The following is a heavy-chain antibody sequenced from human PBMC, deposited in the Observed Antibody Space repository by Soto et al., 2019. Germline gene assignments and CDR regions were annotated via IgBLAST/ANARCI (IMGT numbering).Heavy chain of an antibody. Sequence: QVQLVQSGAEVKKPGVSVKVSCKVSGNIFTSQYMHWVRQAPGQGLEWMAMINPSGGRTSYAQMFQGRVTMTRDTSTSTVHMELSSLRSEDTAVYYCFRDVGDWGQGTLVNVSS. J-gene: IGHJ4*02. CDR1: GNIFTSQY. CDR2: INPSGGRT. D-gene: IGHD3-3*01. V-gene: IGHV1-46*03. CDR3: FRDVGD.